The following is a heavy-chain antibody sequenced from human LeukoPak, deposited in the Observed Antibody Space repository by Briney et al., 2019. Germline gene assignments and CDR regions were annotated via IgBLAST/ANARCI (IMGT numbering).Heavy chain of an antibody. Sequence: GESLKISCKGSGYSFTSHWIGWVRQMPGKGLEWMGIIYPGDSDTRYSPSFQGQVTISADKSISTAYLQWSSLKASDTAMYYCARQYGGDDYYYYMDVWGKGTTVTVSS. V-gene: IGHV5-51*01. CDR1: GYSFTSHW. CDR2: IYPGDSDT. CDR3: ARQYGGDDYYYYMDV. D-gene: IGHD2-21*01. J-gene: IGHJ6*03.